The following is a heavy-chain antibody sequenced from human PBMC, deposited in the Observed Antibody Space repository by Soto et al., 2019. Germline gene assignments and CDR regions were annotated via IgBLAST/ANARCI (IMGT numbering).Heavy chain of an antibody. D-gene: IGHD3-22*01. J-gene: IGHJ5*02. V-gene: IGHV4-31*03. CDR2: ISSSGRT. CDR3: ARARQYYDCEFDP. Sequence: SETLSLTCTVSGDSITSGAYYWSWIRQHPGKGLEWIGYISSSGRTYYNPSLKSRLAISLDTSENQFSLKLTSVTAADTAIYSCARARQYYDCEFDPWGQGTLVTVSS. CDR1: GDSITSGAYY.